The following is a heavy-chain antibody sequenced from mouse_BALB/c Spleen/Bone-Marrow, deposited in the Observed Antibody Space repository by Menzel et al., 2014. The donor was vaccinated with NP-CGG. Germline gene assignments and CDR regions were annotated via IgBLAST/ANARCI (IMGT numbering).Heavy chain of an antibody. CDR1: GFNIKDTY. V-gene: IGHV14-3*02. J-gene: IGHJ4*01. CDR2: IDPANGNT. CDR3: SSYAMDY. Sequence: VQRVESGAELVKPGASVKLSCTASGFNIKDTYMHWVKQRPEQGLEWIGRIDPANGNTKYDPKFQGKATITADTSSNTAYLQLSSLTSEDTAVYYGSSYAMDYWGQGTSVTVSS.